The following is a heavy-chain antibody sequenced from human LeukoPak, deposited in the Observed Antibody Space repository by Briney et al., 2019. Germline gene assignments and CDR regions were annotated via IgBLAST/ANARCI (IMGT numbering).Heavy chain of an antibody. D-gene: IGHD3-22*01. J-gene: IGHJ4*02. V-gene: IGHV4-39*01. CDR1: GGSISSSSYY. Sequence: SETLSLTCTVSGGSISSSSYYWGWIRQPPGKGLEWIGSIYYSGSTYYNPSLKSRVTISVDTSKNQFSLKLSSVTAADTAVYYCARSLGLSRLRITMIVVVTTGFDYWGQGTLVTVSS. CDR3: ARSLGLSRLRITMIVVVTTGFDY. CDR2: IYYSGST.